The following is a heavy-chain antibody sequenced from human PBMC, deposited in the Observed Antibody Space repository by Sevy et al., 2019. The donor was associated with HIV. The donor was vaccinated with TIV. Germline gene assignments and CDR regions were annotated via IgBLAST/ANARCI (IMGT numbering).Heavy chain of an antibody. Sequence: RGSLRLSCAASGFTFSSYAMTWVRQAPGKGLEWVSTLSFGCGKINYADSVKGRFTISRDNSKNTLYLQMNSLRAEDTAVYYCAREGCSKPHDYWGQGTLVTVSS. V-gene: IGHV3-23*01. CDR3: AREGCSKPHDY. CDR1: GFTFSSYA. J-gene: IGHJ4*02. D-gene: IGHD3-10*02. CDR2: LSFGCGKI.